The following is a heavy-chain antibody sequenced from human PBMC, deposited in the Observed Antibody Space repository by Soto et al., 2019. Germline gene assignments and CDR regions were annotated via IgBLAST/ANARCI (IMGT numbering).Heavy chain of an antibody. Sequence: QVQLVQSGAEVKKPGSSVKVSCKASGGTFSSYAISWVRQAPGQGLEWMGGIIPIFGTANYAQKFQGRVTITADESTSTAYMELSSLRSEDTAVYYCAGGEFGEQIYYYYYGMDVWGQGTTVTVSS. J-gene: IGHJ6*02. CDR3: AGGEFGEQIYYYYYGMDV. CDR2: IIPIFGTA. V-gene: IGHV1-69*01. D-gene: IGHD3-10*01. CDR1: GGTFSSYA.